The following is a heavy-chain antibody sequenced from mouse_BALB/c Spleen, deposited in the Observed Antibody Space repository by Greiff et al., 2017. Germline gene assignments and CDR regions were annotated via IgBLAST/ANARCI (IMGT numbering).Heavy chain of an antibody. CDR1: GFAFSSYD. Sequence: EVQLVESGGGLVKPGGSLKLSCAASGFAFSSYDMSWVRQTPEKRLEWVAYISSGGGSTYYPDTVKGRFTISRDKAKNTLYLQMSSLKSEDTAMYYCARHGWYLYAMDYWGQGTSVTVSS. CDR2: ISSGGGST. CDR3: ARHGWYLYAMDY. V-gene: IGHV5-12-1*01. J-gene: IGHJ4*01. D-gene: IGHD1-1*02.